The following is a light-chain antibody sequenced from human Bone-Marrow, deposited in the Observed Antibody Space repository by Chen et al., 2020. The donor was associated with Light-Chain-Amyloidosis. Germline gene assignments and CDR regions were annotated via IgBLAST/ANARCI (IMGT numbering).Light chain of an antibody. CDR1: QSVLSTSNNKNY. V-gene: IGKV4-1*01. J-gene: IGKJ4*01. CDR3: QQYLSAPLT. CDR2: WAS. Sequence: DIVMTQSPDSLAVSLGERATINCKSTQSVLSTSNNKNYIAWYQQKPAQPPKLLVSWASMRESGVPDRLSGSGSGTDFTLTISSLQAEDVAVYYCQQYLSAPLTFGGGTKVEIK.